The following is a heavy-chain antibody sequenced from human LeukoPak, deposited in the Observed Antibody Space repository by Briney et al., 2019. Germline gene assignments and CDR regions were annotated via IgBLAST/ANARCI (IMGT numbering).Heavy chain of an antibody. Sequence: VKVSCKASGCTFSRYAISGVGQAGGRGGEWMGRIISILGRANYAQKFQGRVTITADKYTSTDYMELSSLSSEDTAVYYYERDTSIVVIYYGMDVWGQGTTVTVSS. CDR2: IISILGRA. V-gene: IGHV1-69*04. D-gene: IGHD3-22*01. J-gene: IGHJ6*02. CDR1: GCTFSRYA. CDR3: ERDTSIVVIYYGMDV.